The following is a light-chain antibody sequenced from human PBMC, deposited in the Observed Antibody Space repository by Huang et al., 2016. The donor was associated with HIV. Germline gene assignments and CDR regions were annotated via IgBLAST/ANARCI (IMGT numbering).Light chain of an antibody. Sequence: DIQMTQSPSSLSASVGDMVTITCRASQSISEYLNWYQQKPGKAPNLLIFATSGLRSGVPSRFSGSGSGTHFTLTINNLQREDFATYFCQQTYSLPRTFGQGTRLEIK. CDR1: QSISEY. J-gene: IGKJ2*01. CDR3: QQTYSLPRT. V-gene: IGKV1-39*01. CDR2: ATS.